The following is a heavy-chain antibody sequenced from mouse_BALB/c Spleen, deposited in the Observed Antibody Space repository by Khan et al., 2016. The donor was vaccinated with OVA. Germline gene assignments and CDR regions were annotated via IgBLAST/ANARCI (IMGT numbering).Heavy chain of an antibody. V-gene: IGHV1-77*01. J-gene: IGHJ2*01. Sequence: QVQLKQSGPELVKPGASVKMSCKASGYTFTYYVITWVKQRTGQGLEWIGEIYPGSDNAYYNERFKGKATLTADNSSNTTHMQLSSLTSEDSAVYFCARGDGYYVYVDYWGQGTTLTVSS. CDR3: ARGDGYYVYVDY. CDR2: IYPGSDNA. CDR1: GYTFTYYV. D-gene: IGHD2-3*01.